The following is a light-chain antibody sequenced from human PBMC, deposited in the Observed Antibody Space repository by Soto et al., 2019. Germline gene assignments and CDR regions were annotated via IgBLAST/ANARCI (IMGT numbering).Light chain of an antibody. V-gene: IGKV1-6*01. Sequence: AIQMTQSPSSLSASVGDRVTITCRASQGIRNDLGWYQQKPGKAPKLLIYAASNLQSGVPSRFSGSGSGTDFTLTISSLQPEDFATYYCLQDYTYLTWTFGQGIKVEIK. CDR1: QGIRND. CDR2: AAS. J-gene: IGKJ1*01. CDR3: LQDYTYLTWT.